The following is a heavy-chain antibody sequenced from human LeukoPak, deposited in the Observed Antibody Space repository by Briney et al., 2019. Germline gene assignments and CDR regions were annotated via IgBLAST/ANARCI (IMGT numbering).Heavy chain of an antibody. CDR2: IYYSGST. Sequence: SETLSLTCTVSGGSISSYYWSWIRQPPGKGLEWIGYIYYSGSTNYNPSLKSRATISVDTSKNQFSLKLSSVTAADTAVYYYATTNTRYSGYDLSYWGQGTLVTVSS. V-gene: IGHV4-59*08. CDR1: GGSISSYY. CDR3: ATTNTRYSGYDLSY. J-gene: IGHJ4*02. D-gene: IGHD5-12*01.